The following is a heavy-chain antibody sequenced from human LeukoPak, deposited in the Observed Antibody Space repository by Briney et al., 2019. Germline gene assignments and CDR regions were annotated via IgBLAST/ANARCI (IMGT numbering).Heavy chain of an antibody. CDR1: GFTLSSSW. V-gene: IGHV3-7*01. J-gene: IGHJ4*02. D-gene: IGHD1-1*01. CDR2: IKQDGSLK. Sequence: GGSLRLSCTASGFTLSSSWMSWVRQAPGRGLEWVASIKQDGSLKYYVDSVKGRFTISRDNAKNSLYLQMNDLRAEDTAVYYCARLFRDVTTFDYWGQGILVTVSS. CDR3: ARLFRDVTTFDY.